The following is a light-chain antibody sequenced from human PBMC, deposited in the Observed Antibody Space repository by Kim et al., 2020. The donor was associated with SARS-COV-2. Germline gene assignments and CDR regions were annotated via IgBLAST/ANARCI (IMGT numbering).Light chain of an antibody. V-gene: IGLV2-14*03. CDR3: SSYTSSIPYV. CDR2: DVS. CDR1: SSDVGGYNY. J-gene: IGLJ1*01. Sequence: GQSITISCTGTSSDVGGYNYVSWYQQHPGKAPKLMIYDVSNRPSGVSNRFSGSKSGNTASLTISGLQAEDEADYYCSSYTSSIPYVFGTGTQLTVL.